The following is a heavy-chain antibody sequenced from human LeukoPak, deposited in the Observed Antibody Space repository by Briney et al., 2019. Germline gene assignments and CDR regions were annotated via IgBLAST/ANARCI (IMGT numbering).Heavy chain of an antibody. Sequence: GGSLRLSCAAFGFTFSSYAMSWVRQAPGKGLEWVSAISGSGGSTYYADSVKGRFTISRDNSKNTLYLQMNSLRAEDTAVYYCAKYRVPYRRADAFDIWGQGTMVTVSS. J-gene: IGHJ3*02. D-gene: IGHD1-14*01. CDR2: ISGSGGST. CDR1: GFTFSSYA. V-gene: IGHV3-23*01. CDR3: AKYRVPYRRADAFDI.